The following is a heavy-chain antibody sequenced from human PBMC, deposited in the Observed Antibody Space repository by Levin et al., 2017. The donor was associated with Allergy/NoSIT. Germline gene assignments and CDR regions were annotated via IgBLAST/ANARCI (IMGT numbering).Heavy chain of an antibody. CDR1: GFTFSSYA. Sequence: GESLKISCAASGFTFSSYAMHWVRQAPGKGLEWVAVISYDGSNKYYADSVKGRFTISRDNSKNTLYLQMNSLRAEDTAVYYCARGGYSSSWHLDYWGQGTLVTVSS. CDR2: ISYDGSNK. J-gene: IGHJ4*02. V-gene: IGHV3-30*04. CDR3: ARGGYSSSWHLDY. D-gene: IGHD6-13*01.